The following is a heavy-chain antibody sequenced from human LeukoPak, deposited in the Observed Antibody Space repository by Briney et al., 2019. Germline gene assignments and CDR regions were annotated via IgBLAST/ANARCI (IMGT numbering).Heavy chain of an antibody. D-gene: IGHD3-22*01. V-gene: IGHV3-30*02. CDR3: AKAGNYYDSSGYFPPHFDY. CDR1: GFTFSSYG. J-gene: IGHJ4*02. Sequence: GGSLRLSCAASGFTFSSYGMHWVRQAPGKGLEGVAFIRYDGSNKYYADSVKGRFTISRDNSKNTLYLQMNSLRAEDTAVYYCAKAGNYYDSSGYFPPHFDYWGQGTLVTVSS. CDR2: IRYDGSNK.